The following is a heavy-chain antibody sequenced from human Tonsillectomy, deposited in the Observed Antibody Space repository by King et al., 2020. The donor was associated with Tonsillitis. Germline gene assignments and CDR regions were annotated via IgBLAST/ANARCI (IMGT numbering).Heavy chain of an antibody. J-gene: IGHJ1*01. CDR2: IYYSGST. D-gene: IGHD2-2*01. CDR3: AREAGSSTPGTLTEYFQH. CDR1: GGSISNYY. Sequence: VQLQESGPGLVKPSETLSLTCTVSGGSISNYYWSWIRQPPGKGLEWIGYIYYSGSTNYNPSLKSRVTISVDTSKNHFALKLSSVIAADTAVYYRAREAGSSTPGTLTEYFQHCGQGTLVTVSS. V-gene: IGHV4-59*01.